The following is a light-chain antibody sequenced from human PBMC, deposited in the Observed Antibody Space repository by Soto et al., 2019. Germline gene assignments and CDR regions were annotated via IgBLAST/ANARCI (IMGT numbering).Light chain of an antibody. CDR3: QQYGTSPPT. Sequence: EVVLTQSPGTLSLSPGERATLSGRASQSVRDRYLAWYQQKAGQAPRLLIYAASSRATGIPDRFSGSGSGTDFTLTISRLEPEDYAVLFCQQYGTSPPTFGQGAKVDIK. J-gene: IGKJ1*01. CDR1: QSVRDRY. V-gene: IGKV3-20*01. CDR2: AAS.